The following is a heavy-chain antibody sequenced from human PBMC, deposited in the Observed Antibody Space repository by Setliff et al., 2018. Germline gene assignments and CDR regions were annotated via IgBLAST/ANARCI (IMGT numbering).Heavy chain of an antibody. D-gene: IGHD2-21*01. CDR1: GFSLSTSLVG. CDR3: AHIAGGGNSPRHDC. V-gene: IGHV2-5*01. J-gene: IGHJ4*02. CDR2: IYWNDEK. Sequence: SGPTLVNPTQTLTLTCTFSGFSLSTSLVGVGWIRQPPGKALEWLALIYWNDEKRYSPSLKSRLTITKDTSKNQVVLTMTNMDPVDTATYYCAHIAGGGNSPRHDCWGQGTLVTVSS.